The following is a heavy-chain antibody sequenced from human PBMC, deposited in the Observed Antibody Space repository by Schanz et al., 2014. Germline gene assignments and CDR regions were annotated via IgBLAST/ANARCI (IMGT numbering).Heavy chain of an antibody. CDR1: GFTFRDYY. CDR2: ISSGSSYA. Sequence: GMDWPGGSLRLSCAASGFTFRDYYMSWIRQAPGKGLEWVSDISSGSSYANYADSVKGRFTISRDNSKNTLYLQMNSLRAEDTAVYYCARDSRPNYDFLTAYYSIDYWGQGTLVTVSS. J-gene: IGHJ4*02. D-gene: IGHD3-9*01. V-gene: IGHV3-11*06. CDR3: ARDSRPNYDFLTAYYSIDY.